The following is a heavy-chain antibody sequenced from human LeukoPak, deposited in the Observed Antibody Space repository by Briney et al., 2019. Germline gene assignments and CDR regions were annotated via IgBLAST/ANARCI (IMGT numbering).Heavy chain of an antibody. Sequence: GSLRLSCAASGLTFRAYGMSWVRQGPGKGLEWVSSISGGGDTTYYADSVRGRFTISRDNSKNTMYLQMNSLRAEDTAVYYCAILGPLDYWGQGTLVAVSS. V-gene: IGHV3-23*01. CDR2: ISGGGDTT. J-gene: IGHJ4*02. CDR3: AILGPLDY. CDR1: GLTFRAYG.